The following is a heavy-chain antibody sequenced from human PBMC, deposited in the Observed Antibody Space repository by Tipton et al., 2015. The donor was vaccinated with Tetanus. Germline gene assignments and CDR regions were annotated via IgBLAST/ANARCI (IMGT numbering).Heavy chain of an antibody. CDR1: GYTFTGYY. D-gene: IGHD1-26*01. J-gene: IGHJ4*02. V-gene: IGHV1-69*13. CDR2: IIPIFGTA. Sequence: QSGAEVKKPGASVKVSCKASGYTFTGYYMHWVRQAPGQGLEWMGGIIPIFGTANYAQKFQGRVTITADESTSTAYMELSSLRSEDTAVYYCASPRKDSGSYFNNYFDYWGQGTLVTVSS. CDR3: ASPRKDSGSYFNNYFDY.